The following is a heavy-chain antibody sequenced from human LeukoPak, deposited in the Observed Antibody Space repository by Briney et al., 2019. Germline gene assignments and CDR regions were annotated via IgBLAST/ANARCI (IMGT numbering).Heavy chain of an antibody. V-gene: IGHV1-2*02. CDR2: INPNSGGT. J-gene: IGHJ3*02. CDR3: ARAEDSSVCAFDI. CDR1: GYTFTGYY. Sequence: ASVNVSCKASGYTFTGYYMHWVRQAPGQGVEWMGWINPNSGGTNYAQKFQGRVTMTSDTSISTAYMELSRLRSDDTAVYYCARAEDSSVCAFDIWGQGTMVTVSS. D-gene: IGHD3-22*01.